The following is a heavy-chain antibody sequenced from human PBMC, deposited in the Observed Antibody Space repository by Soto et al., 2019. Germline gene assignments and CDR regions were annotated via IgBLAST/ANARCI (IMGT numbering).Heavy chain of an antibody. CDR2: IIPILGTA. Sequence: VKVSSKASGVTLSSCAISWVRQSPEQGLECMGGIIPILGTANYAQKFQGRVTITADKSTSTVYMELSSLRSEDTAVYYCARVRIDRDGYNSDYYYGMGVWGQGTTVTVSS. CDR3: ARVRIDRDGYNSDYYYGMGV. D-gene: IGHD5-12*01. J-gene: IGHJ6*01. CDR1: GVTLSSCA. V-gene: IGHV1-69*10.